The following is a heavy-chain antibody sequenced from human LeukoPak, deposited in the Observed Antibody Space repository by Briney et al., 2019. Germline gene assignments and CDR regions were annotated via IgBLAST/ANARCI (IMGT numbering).Heavy chain of an antibody. Sequence: ASVKVSCKASGGTFSSHAISWVRQAPGQGLEWMGGIVPIFGTANYAQKFQGRVTITADESTTTAYMELSSLRSEDTAVYYCARTINWNYFSGGHHYYGMDVWGQGTTVTVSS. V-gene: IGHV1-69*13. CDR2: IVPIFGTA. D-gene: IGHD1-7*01. CDR3: ARTINWNYFSGGHHYYGMDV. J-gene: IGHJ6*02. CDR1: GGTFSSHA.